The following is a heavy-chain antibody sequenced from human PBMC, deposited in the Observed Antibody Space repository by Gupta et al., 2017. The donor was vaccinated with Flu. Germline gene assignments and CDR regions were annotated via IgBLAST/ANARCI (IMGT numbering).Heavy chain of an antibody. D-gene: IGHD3-22*01. CDR3: VRKFYDAAVFEN. CDR2: IWYDGSNR. Sequence: FDKHEMHWVRQAPGKGLEWVAVIWYDGSNRYYRESVKGRFTISRDNSKKILYLQMNNLRAEDTAVYYCVRKFYDAAVFENWGQGSLVSVSS. J-gene: IGHJ4*02. V-gene: IGHV3-33*01. CDR1: FDKHE.